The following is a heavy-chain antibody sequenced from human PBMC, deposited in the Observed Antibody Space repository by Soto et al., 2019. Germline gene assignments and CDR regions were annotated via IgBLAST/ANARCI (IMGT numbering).Heavy chain of an antibody. CDR2: INPNSGGT. D-gene: IGHD6-19*01. CDR1: GYTFTGYY. Sequence: QVQLVQSGAEVKKPGASVKVSCKASGYTFTGYYMHWVRQAHVQGLEWMGWINPNSGGTNYAQKFQGWVTMTRDTSISTAYMELSRLRSDDTDVYYCARGPQQWLVPRAFDIWGQGTMVTVSS. V-gene: IGHV1-2*04. CDR3: ARGPQQWLVPRAFDI. J-gene: IGHJ3*02.